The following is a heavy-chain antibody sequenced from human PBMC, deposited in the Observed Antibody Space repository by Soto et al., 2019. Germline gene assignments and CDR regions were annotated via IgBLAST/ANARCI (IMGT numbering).Heavy chain of an antibody. CDR2: IYYSGST. V-gene: IGHV4-59*01. Sequence: QVQLQESGPGLVKPSETLSLTCTVSGGSISSYYWSWIRQPPGKGLEWIGYIYYSGSTNYNPSLKSRVTISVDTSKNQFSLKLSSVTAADTAVYYCARGNYDFWSGSLDYWGQGTLVTVSS. D-gene: IGHD3-3*01. CDR3: ARGNYDFWSGSLDY. CDR1: GGSISSYY. J-gene: IGHJ4*02.